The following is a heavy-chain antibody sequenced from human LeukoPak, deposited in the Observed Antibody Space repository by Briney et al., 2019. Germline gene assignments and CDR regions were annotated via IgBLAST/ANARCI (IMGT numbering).Heavy chain of an antibody. Sequence: GASVKVSCKASGGTFSSYAISWVRQAPGQGLEWMGGIIPIFGTANYAQKFQGRVTITADESTSTAYMELSRLRSDDTAVYYCARVPPGMYSSSWYGGFWFDPWGQGTLVTVSS. CDR2: IIPIFGTA. CDR1: GGTFSSYA. D-gene: IGHD6-13*01. J-gene: IGHJ5*02. CDR3: ARVPPGMYSSSWYGGFWFDP. V-gene: IGHV1-69*13.